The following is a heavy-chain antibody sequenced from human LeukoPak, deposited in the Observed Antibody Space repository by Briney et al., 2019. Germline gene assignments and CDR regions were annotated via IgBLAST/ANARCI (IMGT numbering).Heavy chain of an antibody. Sequence: GGSLRLSCAASGFTFRSYWMNWVRQAPGKGLEWVANIKQDGSEKYYVDSVKGRFTISRDNAKNSLYLQMNSLRAEDTALYYCAKDIFTGIAAAGIFDYWGQGTLVTVSS. D-gene: IGHD6-13*01. CDR1: GFTFRSYW. J-gene: IGHJ4*02. V-gene: IGHV3-7*03. CDR3: AKDIFTGIAAAGIFDY. CDR2: IKQDGSEK.